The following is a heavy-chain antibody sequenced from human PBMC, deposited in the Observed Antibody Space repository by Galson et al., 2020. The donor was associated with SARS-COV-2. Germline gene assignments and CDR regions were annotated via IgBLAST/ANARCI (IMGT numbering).Heavy chain of an antibody. Sequence: GGSLRLSCVASGFTFSNYAMHWVRQAPGKGLEWVAIISYDGNNKYADSLKGRFTISRDNLKSTLYLQMNSLRPEDTAVYYCAKETADYDSSNFDFWGQGTLVTVSS. CDR1: GFTFSNYA. CDR3: AKETADYDSSNFDF. J-gene: IGHJ4*02. D-gene: IGHD3-22*01. V-gene: IGHV3-30*18. CDR2: ISYDGNNK.